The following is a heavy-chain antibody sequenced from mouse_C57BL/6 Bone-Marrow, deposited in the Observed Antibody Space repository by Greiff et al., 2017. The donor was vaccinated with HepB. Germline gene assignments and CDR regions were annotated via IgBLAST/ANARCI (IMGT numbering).Heavy chain of an antibody. D-gene: IGHD2-1*01. CDR1: GFTFSDAW. CDR2: IRNKANNHAT. V-gene: IGHV6-6*01. CDR3: TGYGNLDYYAMDY. J-gene: IGHJ4*01. Sequence: EVQLQESGGGLVQPGGSMKLSCAASGFTFSDAWMDWVRQSPEKGLEWVAEIRNKANNHATYYAESVKGRFTISRDDSKSSVYLQMNSLRAEDTGIYYCTGYGNLDYYAMDYWGQGTSVTVSS.